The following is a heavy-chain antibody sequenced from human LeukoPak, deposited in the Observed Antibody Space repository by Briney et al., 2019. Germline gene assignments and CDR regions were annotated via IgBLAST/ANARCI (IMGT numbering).Heavy chain of an antibody. V-gene: IGHV1-18*01. J-gene: IGHJ6*03. CDR3: ATGEYYYYYYYMDV. CDR2: ISAYNGNT. Sequence: ASVKVSCKASGGTFSSYAISWVRQAPGQGLEWMGGISAYNGNTKYAQKFQGRVTMTTDTSTSTAYMELRSLRSDDTAVYYCATGEYYYYYYYMDVWGKGTTVTVSS. CDR1: GGTFSSYA. D-gene: IGHD7-27*01.